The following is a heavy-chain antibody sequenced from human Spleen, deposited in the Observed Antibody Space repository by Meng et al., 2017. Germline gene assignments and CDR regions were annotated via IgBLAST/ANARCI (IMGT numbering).Heavy chain of an antibody. CDR3: ARDRSPRQLWSLHYYYYGMDV. V-gene: IGHV3-30*07. CDR1: GLTISRYP. J-gene: IGHJ6*02. Sequence: GESLKISCAASGLTISRYPMHWVRQAPGKGLEWVAIISSDGSTEYYAESVKGRFTISRDTSKNTLYLQMNSLRAEDTAVYYCARDRSPRQLWSLHYYYYGMDVWGQGTTVTVSS. D-gene: IGHD5-18*01. CDR2: ISSDGSTE.